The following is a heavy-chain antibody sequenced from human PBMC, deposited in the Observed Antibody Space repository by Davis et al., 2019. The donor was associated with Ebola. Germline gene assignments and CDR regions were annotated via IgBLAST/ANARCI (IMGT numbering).Heavy chain of an antibody. CDR2: LGLSADT. CDR1: GFVSSSYV. J-gene: IGHJ3*01. V-gene: IGHV3-23*01. CDR3: AKDTSNVWFDV. Sequence: GGSLRLSCAASGFVSSSYVMSWVRRAPGKGLEWVSTLGLSADTYYADSVKGRFTISRDNSKNTLHLQMNSLRVEDTAIYYCAKDTSNVWFDVWGQGTMVTVSS. D-gene: IGHD6-19*01.